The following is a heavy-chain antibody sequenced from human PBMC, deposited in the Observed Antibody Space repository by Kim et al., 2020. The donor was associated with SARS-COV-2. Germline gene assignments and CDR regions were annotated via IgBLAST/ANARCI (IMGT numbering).Heavy chain of an antibody. V-gene: IGHV3-23*01. CDR3: AKDSWEIATITY. CDR1: GFTFSSYS. J-gene: IGHJ4*02. CDR2: ISGSGGST. Sequence: GGSLRLSCAASGFTFSSYSMSWVRQAPGKGLEWVSAISGSGGSTYYAYSVKDRFTISRDNSKNTLYLQMNSLRAEDTAVYYCAKDSWEIATITYWGQGTLVTVSS. D-gene: IGHD5-12*01.